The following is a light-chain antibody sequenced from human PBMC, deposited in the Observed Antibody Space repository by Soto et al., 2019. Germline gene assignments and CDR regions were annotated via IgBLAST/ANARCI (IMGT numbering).Light chain of an antibody. CDR3: QQYQIHPLT. V-gene: IGKV1D-16*01. CDR2: AAS. CDR1: QDIRSW. J-gene: IGKJ4*01. Sequence: DIQVTQSPSSVSASVGDRVTITCRASQDIRSWLAWYQQKPEKAPKTLISAASTLEGGVPPRFSGSGSGTEFTLTITNLQPEDFATYYCQQYQIHPLTFGGGTKVEIK.